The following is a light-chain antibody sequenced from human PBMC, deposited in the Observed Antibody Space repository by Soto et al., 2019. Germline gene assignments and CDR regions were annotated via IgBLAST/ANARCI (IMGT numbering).Light chain of an antibody. CDR1: SSDVGGNH. CDR3: SSHTSSSRYG. Sequence: QSVLTQPASVSGSPGQSITISCTGSSSDVGGNHVSWYQQHPGKAPRLLIFDVTNRPSGISNRFSGSKSDNTASLTISWLQADDEADYYCSSHTSSSRYGFGTGTQLTVL. J-gene: IGLJ1*01. CDR2: DVT. V-gene: IGLV2-14*01.